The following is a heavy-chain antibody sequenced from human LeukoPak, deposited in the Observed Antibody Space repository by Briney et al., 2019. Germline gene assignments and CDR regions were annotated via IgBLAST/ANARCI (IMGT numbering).Heavy chain of an antibody. CDR3: ARDPPPDDTSGYLDY. CDR1: GFTMSNCW. CDR2: MNQDGSRI. J-gene: IGHJ4*02. V-gene: IGHV3-7*04. D-gene: IGHD3-22*01. Sequence: PGGSLRLSCSASGFTMSNCWMTWVRQAPGKGLEWVANMNQDGSRIYYVDSAKGRFTISRDNAKNSLHLQMSSLRADDTAVYYCARDPPPDDTSGYLDYWGRGALVTVSS.